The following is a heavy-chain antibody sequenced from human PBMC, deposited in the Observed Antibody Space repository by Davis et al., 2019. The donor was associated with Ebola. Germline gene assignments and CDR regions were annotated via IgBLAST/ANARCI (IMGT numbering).Heavy chain of an antibody. CDR2: IYHSGST. Sequence: GSLRLSCAVSGGSISSSNWWSWVRQPPGKGLEWIGEIYHSGSTNYNPSLKSRVTISVDKSKNQFSLKLSSVTAADTAVYYCASDTVTTEFFYYYGMDVWGQGTTVTVSS. D-gene: IGHD4-17*01. CDR3: ASDTVTTEFFYYYGMDV. J-gene: IGHJ6*02. CDR1: GGSISSSNW. V-gene: IGHV4-4*02.